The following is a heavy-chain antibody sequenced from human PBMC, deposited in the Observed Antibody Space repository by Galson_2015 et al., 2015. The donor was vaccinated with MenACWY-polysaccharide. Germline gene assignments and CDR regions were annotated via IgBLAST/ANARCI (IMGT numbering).Heavy chain of an antibody. J-gene: IGHJ4*02. D-gene: IGHD5-18*01. CDR3: ARVVRRKYSYSDY. V-gene: IGHV1-8*01. CDR2: MNPNSGNT. CDR1: GYTFTTYD. Sequence: SVKVSCKASGYTFTTYDINWVRQATGQGLEWMGWMNPNSGNTGYAQKFQGRVTMTRDTSINTAYMELSSLRYEDTAVYYCARVVRRKYSYSDYWGQGTLVTVSS.